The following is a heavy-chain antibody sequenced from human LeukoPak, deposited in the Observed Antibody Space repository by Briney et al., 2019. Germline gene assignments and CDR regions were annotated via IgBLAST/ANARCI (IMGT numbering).Heavy chain of an antibody. J-gene: IGHJ4*02. CDR1: GFTFTSHS. D-gene: IGHD1-26*01. CDR2: ISSGGSYI. Sequence: LGGSLRLSCAASGFTFTSHSMNWVRQAPGKGLEWVSSISSGGSYIHYADSLKGRLIISRDNAKNSLYLQMNSLRAEDTAVYYCARLQWETPDYWGQGTLVTVSS. CDR3: ARLQWETPDY. V-gene: IGHV3-21*01.